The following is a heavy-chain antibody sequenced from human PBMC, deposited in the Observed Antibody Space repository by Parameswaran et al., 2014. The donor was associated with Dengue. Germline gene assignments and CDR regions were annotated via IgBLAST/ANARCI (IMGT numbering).Heavy chain of an antibody. CDR3: ARGHGAPYYDSSGYQTGLDDAFDI. Sequence: VRQGSRKGLEWVSYISSSSSTIYYADSVKGRFTISRDNAKNSLYLQMNSLRAEDTAVYYCARGHGAPYYDSSGYQTGLDDAFDIWGQGTMVTVSS. J-gene: IGHJ3*02. V-gene: IGHV3-48*01. D-gene: IGHD3-22*01. CDR2: ISSSSSTI.